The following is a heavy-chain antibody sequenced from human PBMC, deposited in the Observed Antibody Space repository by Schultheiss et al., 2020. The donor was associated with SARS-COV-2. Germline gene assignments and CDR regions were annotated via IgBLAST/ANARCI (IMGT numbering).Heavy chain of an antibody. Sequence: SETLSLTCTVSGGSISSGDYYWSWIRQPPGKGLEWIGYIYYSGSTYYNPSLKSRVTISVDTSKNQFSLKLSSVTAADTAVYYCANLLYGITMVQGTSRYGMDVWGQGTTVTVSS. V-gene: IGHV4-30-4*01. J-gene: IGHJ6*02. D-gene: IGHD3-10*01. CDR1: GGSISSGDYY. CDR3: ANLLYGITMVQGTSRYGMDV. CDR2: IYYSGST.